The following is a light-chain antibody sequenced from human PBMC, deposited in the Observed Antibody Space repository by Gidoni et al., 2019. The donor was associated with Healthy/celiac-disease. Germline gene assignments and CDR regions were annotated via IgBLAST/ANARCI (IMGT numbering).Light chain of an antibody. CDR2: LGS. Sequence: IVKAQSPIFLPVTPGEPASISCRSSQSLLHSNGYNYLDWYLQKPGQSPQLLIYLGSNRASGVPDRFSGSGSGTDFTLKISRVEAEDVGVYYCMQALQTPRTFGQGTKVEIK. V-gene: IGKV2-28*01. CDR3: MQALQTPRT. J-gene: IGKJ1*01. CDR1: QSLLHSNGYNY.